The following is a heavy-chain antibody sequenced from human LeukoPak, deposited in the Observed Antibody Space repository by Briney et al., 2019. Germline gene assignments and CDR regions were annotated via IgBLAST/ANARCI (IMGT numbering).Heavy chain of an antibody. V-gene: IGHV3-23*01. J-gene: IGHJ4*02. Sequence: GGSLRLSCAASGFTFSSFAISWVRRAPGKGLEWVSGISGSGGSIYYADSVKGRFTISRDNSNNTLYLQLNSLRAEDTALYYCAKGGSGWYRSHFDYWGQGTLVTVSS. CDR3: AKGGSGWYRSHFDY. D-gene: IGHD6-19*01. CDR2: ISGSGGSI. CDR1: GFTFSSFA.